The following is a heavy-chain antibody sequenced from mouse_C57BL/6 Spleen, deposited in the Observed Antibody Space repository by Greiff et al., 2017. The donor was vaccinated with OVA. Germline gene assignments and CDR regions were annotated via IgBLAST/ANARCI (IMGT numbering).Heavy chain of an antibody. Sequence: VQLKESGPELVKPGASVKIPCKASGYTFTDYNMDWVKQSHGKSLEWIGDINPNNGGTIYNQKFKGKATLTVDKSSSTAYMELRSLTSEDTAVYYCARTLLLRYIAMDYWGQGTSVTVSS. CDR1: GYTFTDYN. D-gene: IGHD1-1*01. J-gene: IGHJ4*01. V-gene: IGHV1-18*01. CDR2: INPNNGGT. CDR3: ARTLLLRYIAMDY.